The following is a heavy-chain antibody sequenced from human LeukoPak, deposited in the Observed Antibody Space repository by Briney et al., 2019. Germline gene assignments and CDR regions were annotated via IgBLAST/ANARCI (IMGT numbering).Heavy chain of an antibody. D-gene: IGHD6-19*01. Sequence: GESLKISCKGSGYSFTSYWISWVRQMPGKGLEWMGRIVPSDSYTNYSPSFQGHVTISADKSISTAYLQWSSLKASDTAMYYCAGAGIAVAGNAEYFQHWGQGTLVTVSS. V-gene: IGHV5-10-1*01. CDR2: IVPSDSYT. J-gene: IGHJ1*01. CDR1: GYSFTSYW. CDR3: AGAGIAVAGNAEYFQH.